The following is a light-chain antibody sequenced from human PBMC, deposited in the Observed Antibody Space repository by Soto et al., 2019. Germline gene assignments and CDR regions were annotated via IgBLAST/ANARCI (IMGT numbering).Light chain of an antibody. CDR2: GST. J-gene: IGLJ2*01. V-gene: IGLV1-40*01. Sequence: QSVLPQPPSVSGAPGQSVTISCTGSSSSVGTAYDVNWYQHLPGTAPKLLIYGSTHRPSGVPDRFSGSKSGTSASLAITGLQAEDAADYYCQSYDSSLSGSVVFGGGTKLTVL. CDR1: SSSVGTAYD. CDR3: QSYDSSLSGSVV.